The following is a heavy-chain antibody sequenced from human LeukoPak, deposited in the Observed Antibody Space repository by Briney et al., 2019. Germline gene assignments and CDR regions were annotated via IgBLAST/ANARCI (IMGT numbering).Heavy chain of an antibody. CDR1: GGSISSSSYY. CDR3: ARPGDGYKMMYYFDY. CDR2: IYYSGST. J-gene: IGHJ4*02. D-gene: IGHD5-24*01. Sequence: SETLSLTCTVSGGSISSSSYYWGWIRQPPGKGLEWIGSIYYSGSTYYSPSLKSRVTISVDTSKNQFSLKLSSVTAADTAVYYCARPGDGYKMMYYFDYWGQGTLVTVSS. V-gene: IGHV4-39*01.